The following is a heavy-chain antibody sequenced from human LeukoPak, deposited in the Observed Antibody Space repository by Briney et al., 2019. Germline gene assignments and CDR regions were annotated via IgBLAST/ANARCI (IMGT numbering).Heavy chain of an antibody. Sequence: GASVKVSCKVSGYTLTELSMHWVRQAPGKGLEWMGGFDPEDGETIYAQKFQGRVTMSEDTSTDTACMELSSLRSEDTAVYYCSTLCSSTSCYKGGYYYCYMDVWGKGITVTVSS. V-gene: IGHV1-24*01. CDR3: STLCSSTSCYKGGYYYCYMDV. CDR1: GYTLTELS. D-gene: IGHD2-2*02. CDR2: FDPEDGET. J-gene: IGHJ6*03.